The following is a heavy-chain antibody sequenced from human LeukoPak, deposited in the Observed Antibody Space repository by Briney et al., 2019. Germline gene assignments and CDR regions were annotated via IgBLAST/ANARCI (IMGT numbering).Heavy chain of an antibody. J-gene: IGHJ4*02. V-gene: IGHV3-48*03. CDR1: GFTFSNYE. CDR2: ISSSVSPI. Sequence: GGSLRLSCGGSGFTFSNYEMTWVRQAPGEGLEWVSYISSSVSPIYYAESVKGRFTFSRDNARNSMYLQMNNLRAEDTAVYYCVRRDVFDTSGYFYYWGQGTQVTVSS. D-gene: IGHD3-3*01. CDR3: VRRDVFDTSGYFYY.